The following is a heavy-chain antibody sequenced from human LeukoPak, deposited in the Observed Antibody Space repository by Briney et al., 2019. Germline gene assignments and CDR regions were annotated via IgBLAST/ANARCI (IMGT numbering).Heavy chain of an antibody. J-gene: IGHJ6*03. Sequence: GGSLRLSCAASGFTFSNYAISWVRQAPGKGLEWVSHISGSGGDTYYADSVKGRFTISRDNSKNTLYLQMNSLRAEDMALYYCAKDIGYSNYGYMDVWGKGTTVTVSS. CDR1: GFTFSNYA. CDR3: AKDIGYSNYGYMDV. V-gene: IGHV3-23*01. D-gene: IGHD4-11*01. CDR2: ISGSGGDT.